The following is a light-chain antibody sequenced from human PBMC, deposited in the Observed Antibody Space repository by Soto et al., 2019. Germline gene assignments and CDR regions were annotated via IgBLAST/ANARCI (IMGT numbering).Light chain of an antibody. J-gene: IGKJ2*01. Sequence: EIVLTQSPGTLSLSPGERATLSCRASQSVSSSYLAWYQQKPGQAPRLLIYGASSRATGIPDRFSGSGSGTDFTLTISRLEPEDVAVYYCQQYGSSPPMYTFCQGTKLEIK. CDR3: QQYGSSPPMYT. V-gene: IGKV3-20*01. CDR1: QSVSSSY. CDR2: GAS.